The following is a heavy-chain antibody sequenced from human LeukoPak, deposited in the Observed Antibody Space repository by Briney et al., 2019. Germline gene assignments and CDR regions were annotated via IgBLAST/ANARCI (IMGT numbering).Heavy chain of an antibody. Sequence: VASVKVSCKVSGYTLSELSMHWVRQAPGKGLEWMGGFDPEDGETIYAQKFQGRVTMTEDTSTDTAYMELSSLRSEDTAVYYCATDLPVGSSWYRGDYWGQGTLVTVSS. D-gene: IGHD6-13*01. CDR1: GYTLSELS. V-gene: IGHV1-24*01. CDR2: FDPEDGET. J-gene: IGHJ4*02. CDR3: ATDLPVGSSWYRGDY.